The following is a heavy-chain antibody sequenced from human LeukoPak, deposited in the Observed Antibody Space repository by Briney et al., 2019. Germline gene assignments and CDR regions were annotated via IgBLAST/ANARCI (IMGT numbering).Heavy chain of an antibody. J-gene: IGHJ4*02. V-gene: IGHV1-69*05. D-gene: IGHD3-9*01. CDR2: IIPIFGTA. CDR3: ASWHYYDILTGYYGGYDY. Sequence: SVTVSFKASGGTFSNYAIRWVRQAPGQGREWMGGIIPIFGTANYAQKFQGRVTITTDESTSTAYMELSSLRSEDTAVYYCASWHYYDILTGYYGGYDYWGQGTLVTVSS. CDR1: GGTFSNYA.